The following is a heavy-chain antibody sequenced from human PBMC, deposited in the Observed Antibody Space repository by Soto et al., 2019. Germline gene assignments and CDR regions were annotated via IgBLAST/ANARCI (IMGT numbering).Heavy chain of an antibody. CDR3: ARDGEGPTVSSLFDY. V-gene: IGHV1-3*01. CDR1: GYTFTSYA. J-gene: IGHJ4*02. CDR2: INAGNGST. Sequence: ASVKVSCKASGYTFTSYAMHWVRQAPGQRLEWMGWINAGNGSTKYSQKFQGRVTITRDTSASTAYMELSSLRSEDTAVYYCARDGEGPTVSSLFDYWGQGTLVTVSS. D-gene: IGHD2-21*01.